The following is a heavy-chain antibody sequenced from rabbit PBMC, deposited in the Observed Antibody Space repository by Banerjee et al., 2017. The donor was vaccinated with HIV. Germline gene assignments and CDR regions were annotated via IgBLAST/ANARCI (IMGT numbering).Heavy chain of an antibody. CDR2: IDPVFGNT. D-gene: IGHD3-1*01. CDR3: LRRWGSMDL. V-gene: IGHV1S47*01. CDR1: GFSFSNKYV. J-gene: IGHJ4*01. Sequence: QEQLEESGGGLVKPEGYLTLTCKASGFSFSNKYVMCWVRQAPGKGLEWIGYIDPVFGNTYYASWVNGRFTISSHNAQNTLYLQMNSLTAADTATYFGLRRWGSMDLWGPGTLVT.